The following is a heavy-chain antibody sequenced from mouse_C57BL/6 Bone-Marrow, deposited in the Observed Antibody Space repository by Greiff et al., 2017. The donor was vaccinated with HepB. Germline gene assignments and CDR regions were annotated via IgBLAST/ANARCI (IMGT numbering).Heavy chain of an antibody. CDR1: GYTFTDYY. Sequence: VQLVESGAELVKPGASVKISCKASGYTFTDYYINWVKQRPGKGLEWIGKIGPGSGSTYYNEKFKGKATLTADKSSSTAYMQLSSLTSEDSAVYFCARSGITTVVADWYFDVWGTGTTVTVSS. D-gene: IGHD1-1*01. V-gene: IGHV1-77*01. CDR3: ARSGITTVVADWYFDV. J-gene: IGHJ1*03. CDR2: IGPGSGST.